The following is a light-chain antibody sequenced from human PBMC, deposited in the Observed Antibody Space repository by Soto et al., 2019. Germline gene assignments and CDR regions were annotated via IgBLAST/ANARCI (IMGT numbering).Light chain of an antibody. V-gene: IGKV3-15*01. CDR3: QQYHNWPLT. J-gene: IGKJ4*01. CDR2: SAS. CDR1: QSVSSN. Sequence: EIMMTQSPATLSVSPGERATLSCWASQSVSSNLAWYQQKPGQAPRLLIHSASTMATGVPARFSGSGSGTEFTLTISSLQSEDSAVYHCQQYHNWPLTSGGGTKVEIK.